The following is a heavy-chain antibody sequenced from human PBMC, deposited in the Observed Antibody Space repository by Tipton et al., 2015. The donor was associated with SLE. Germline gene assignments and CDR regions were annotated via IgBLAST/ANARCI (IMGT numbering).Heavy chain of an antibody. V-gene: IGHV3-9*01. CDR1: GFTFDDYA. CDR3: AQLGPRDY. D-gene: IGHD7-27*01. CDR2: ISWNSGTI. Sequence: SLRLSCAGSGFTFDDYAMHWVRQAPGKGLEWVSGISWNSGTIGYADSVKGRFTISRDNAKNSLFLQMDSLRADDTGIYYCAQLGPRDYWGQGTLVTVSS. J-gene: IGHJ4*02.